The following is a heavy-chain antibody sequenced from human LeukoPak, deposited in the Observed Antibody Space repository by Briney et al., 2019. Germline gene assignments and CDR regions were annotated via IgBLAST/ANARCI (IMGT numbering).Heavy chain of an antibody. V-gene: IGHV3-23*01. CDR1: GFTFSSYA. J-gene: IGHJ4*02. D-gene: IGHD3-22*01. CDR2: ISGSGGST. CDR3: AKSPYYYDSSGYYYFDY. Sequence: GGSLRLSCAASGFTFSSYAMSWVRQAPGKGLEWVSAISGSGGSTYYADSVKGQFTISRDNSKNTLYLQMNSLRAEDTAVYYCAKSPYYYDSSGYYYFDYWGQGTLVTVSS.